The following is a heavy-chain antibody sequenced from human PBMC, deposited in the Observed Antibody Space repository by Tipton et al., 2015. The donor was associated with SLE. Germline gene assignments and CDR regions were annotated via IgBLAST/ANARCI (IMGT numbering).Heavy chain of an antibody. Sequence: LRLSCTVSGGSISSSSYYWGWIRQPPGKGVGWIGNIYYSGSTYYNPSLKSRVTISVDTSKNQFSLKLSSVTAADTAVYYCATLHSGYDYYYYGMDVWGQGTTVTVSS. V-gene: IGHV4-39*07. J-gene: IGHJ6*02. D-gene: IGHD5-12*01. CDR3: ATLHSGYDYYYYGMDV. CDR1: GGSISSSSYY. CDR2: IYYSGST.